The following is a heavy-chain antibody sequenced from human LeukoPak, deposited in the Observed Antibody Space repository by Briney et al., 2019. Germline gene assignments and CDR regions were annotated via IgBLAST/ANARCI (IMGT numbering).Heavy chain of an antibody. CDR3: ARRGDYSASGDY. CDR2: IRSKANSHAT. D-gene: IGHD3-10*01. CDR1: GFIFSGSA. Sequence: GGSLRLSRAASGFIFSGSAVHWVRQASGKGLEWVGRIRSKANSHATAYAASVKGRFTIFRDDSKNTAYLQMNSLKIEDTAMYYCARRGDYSASGDYWGQGTLVTVSS. V-gene: IGHV3-73*01. J-gene: IGHJ4*02.